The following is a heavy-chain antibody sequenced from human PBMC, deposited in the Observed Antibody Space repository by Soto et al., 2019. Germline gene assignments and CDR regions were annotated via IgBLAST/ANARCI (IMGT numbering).Heavy chain of an antibody. CDR1: GYTFTSYA. D-gene: IGHD2-15*01. V-gene: IGHV1-3*01. CDR3: ARERGGPYCSGGSCYGRAIGYIQH. Sequence: ASVKVSCKASGYTFTSYAMHWVRQAPGQRLEWMGWINAGNGNTKYSQKFQGRVTITRDTSASTAYMELSSLRSEDTAVYYCARERGGPYCSGGSCYGRAIGYIQHWGQGTLVTVS. CDR2: INAGNGNT. J-gene: IGHJ1*01.